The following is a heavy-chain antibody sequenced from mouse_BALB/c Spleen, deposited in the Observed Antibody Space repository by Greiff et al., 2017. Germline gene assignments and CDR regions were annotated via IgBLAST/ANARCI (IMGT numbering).Heavy chain of an antibody. V-gene: IGHV5-6-5*01. J-gene: IGHJ4*01. CDR1: GFTFSSYA. CDR3: ARPRDYGYAMDY. CDR2: ISSGGST. D-gene: IGHD2-4*01. Sequence: EVQLVESGGGLVKPGGSLKLSCAASGFTFSSYAMSWVRQTPEKRLEWVASISSGGSTYYPDSVKGRFTISRDNARNILYLQMSSLRSEDTAMYYCARPRDYGYAMDYWGQGTSVTVSS.